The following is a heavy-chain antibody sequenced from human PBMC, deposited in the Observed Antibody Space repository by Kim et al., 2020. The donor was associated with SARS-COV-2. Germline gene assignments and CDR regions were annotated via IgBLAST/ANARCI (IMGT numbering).Heavy chain of an antibody. Sequence: GGSLRLSCAASGFTFSVYTMSWVRQAPGKGLEGVSLISGSGGTTYYADSVKGRFTISRDNSKDTLYLQMSSLRAEDTAVYYCVKARPFEMDVWGQGTTVTVSS. CDR1: GFTFSVYT. J-gene: IGHJ6*02. D-gene: IGHD6-6*01. CDR2: ISGSGGTT. CDR3: VKARPFEMDV. V-gene: IGHV3-23*01.